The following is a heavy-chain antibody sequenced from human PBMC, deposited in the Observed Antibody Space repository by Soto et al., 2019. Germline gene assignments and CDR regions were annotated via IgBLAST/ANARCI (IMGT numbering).Heavy chain of an antibody. CDR3: AILPPYSAMDV. V-gene: IGHV3-30-3*01. J-gene: IGHJ6*02. Sequence: QVQLVESGGGVVQPGRSLRLSCVASGFMLSHYAIHWVRQAPGKGLEWVAVIAYDGSNIDYADSVKGRFSISRDNSKNTLFLQLNSLRPEATAVYSCAILPPYSAMDVWGQGTTVTVSS. CDR2: IAYDGSNI. CDR1: GFMLSHYA. D-gene: IGHD2-15*01.